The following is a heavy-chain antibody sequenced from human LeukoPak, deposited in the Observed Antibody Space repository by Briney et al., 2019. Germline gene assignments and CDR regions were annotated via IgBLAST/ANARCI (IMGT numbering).Heavy chain of an antibody. CDR3: ARESSQRWTFDY. J-gene: IGHJ4*02. CDR1: GGSISSSSYY. Sequence: PSETLSLTCTVSGGSISSSSYYWGWIRQPPGKGLEWIGSIYYSGSTYYNPSLKSRVTISVDTSKNQFSLKLSSVTAADTAVYYCARESSQRWTFDYWGQGTLVTVSS. D-gene: IGHD3/OR15-3a*01. V-gene: IGHV4-39*07. CDR2: IYYSGST.